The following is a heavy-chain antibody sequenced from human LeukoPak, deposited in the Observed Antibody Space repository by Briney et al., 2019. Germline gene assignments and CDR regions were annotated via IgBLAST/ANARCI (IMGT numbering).Heavy chain of an antibody. CDR3: ARDPYYDSSGYSLPYYGMDV. CDR1: GFTFSSYS. V-gene: IGHV3-21*01. J-gene: IGHJ6*02. CDR2: ISSSSSYI. Sequence: GGSLRLSCAASGFTFSSYSMNWVRQAPGKGLEWVSSISSSSSYIYYADSVKGRFTISRDNAKNSLYLQMNSLRAEDTAVYYCARDPYYDSSGYSLPYYGMDVWGQGTTVTVSS. D-gene: IGHD3-22*01.